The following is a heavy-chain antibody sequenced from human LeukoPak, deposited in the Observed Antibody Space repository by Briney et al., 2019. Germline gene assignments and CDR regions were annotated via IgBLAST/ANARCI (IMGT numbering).Heavy chain of an antibody. Sequence: GGSLRLSCAASGFTFGSYAMSWVRQAPGKGLEWVSAITGSGVSTHYADSVKGRFTISRDNPKDSLYLQMSSLRAEDTAVYYCAKDSGYTYGLSPYYFDCWGQGTLVTVSA. J-gene: IGHJ4*02. D-gene: IGHD5-18*01. CDR2: ITGSGVST. CDR1: GFTFGSYA. V-gene: IGHV3-23*01. CDR3: AKDSGYTYGLSPYYFDC.